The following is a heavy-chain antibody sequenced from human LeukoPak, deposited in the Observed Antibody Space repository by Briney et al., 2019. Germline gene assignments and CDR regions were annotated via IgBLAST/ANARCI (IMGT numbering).Heavy chain of an antibody. CDR3: PREVATSPSYFDC. CDR2: ISRGDKI. J-gene: IGHJ4*01. V-gene: IGHV3-53*01. Sequence: FTVISRGDKIYFADYVKGRFTISRDNSNNTLYLHMNNLGAEDTSVYSIPREVATSPSYFDCWGRGTLVTVSS. D-gene: IGHD1-26*01.